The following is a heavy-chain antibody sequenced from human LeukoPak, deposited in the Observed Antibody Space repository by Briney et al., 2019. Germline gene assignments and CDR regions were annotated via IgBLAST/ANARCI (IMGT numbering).Heavy chain of an antibody. CDR3: ASTTNWGSYYYYMDV. V-gene: IGHV4-59*11. CDR1: GGSISSHY. Sequence: SETLSLTCTVSGGSISSHYWSWIRQPPGKGLEWIGYIYYSGSTNYNPSLKSRVTISVDTSKNQFSLKLSSVTAADTAVYYCASTTNWGSYYYYMDVCGKGTTVTVSS. CDR2: IYYSGST. J-gene: IGHJ6*03. D-gene: IGHD7-27*01.